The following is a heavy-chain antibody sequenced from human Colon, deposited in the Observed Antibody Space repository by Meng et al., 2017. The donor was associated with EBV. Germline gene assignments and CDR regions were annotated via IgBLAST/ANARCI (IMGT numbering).Heavy chain of an antibody. V-gene: IGHV4-34*01. D-gene: IGHD1-26*01. J-gene: IGHJ4*02. Sequence: VQLQQWGAGLLQPSETLSLTCAVYGGSFSGYYWSWIRQPPEKGLEWIGEINHSGSTNYNPSLKSRVTISVDTSKKQFSLKLSSVTAADTAVYYCARGPGGSYYLYYFDYWGQGTLVTVSS. CDR3: ARGPGGSYYLYYFDY. CDR1: GGSFSGYY. CDR2: INHSGST.